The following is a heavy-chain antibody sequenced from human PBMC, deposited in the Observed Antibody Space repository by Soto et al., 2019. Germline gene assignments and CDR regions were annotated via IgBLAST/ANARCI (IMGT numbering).Heavy chain of an antibody. V-gene: IGHV3-48*02. J-gene: IGHJ4*02. D-gene: IGHD2-2*01. CDR3: ARAPQQVAPAATGFDS. Sequence: EVELVESGGGLVQPGGSLRLSCAASGFPFSTYSMSWVRQAPGKGLEWISYISASTLTTFYADSVKGRFTISRDTAQNSLYLQMNSLRDEDTAVYYCARAPQQVAPAATGFDSWGQGTLVIVSS. CDR2: ISASTLTT. CDR1: GFPFSTYS.